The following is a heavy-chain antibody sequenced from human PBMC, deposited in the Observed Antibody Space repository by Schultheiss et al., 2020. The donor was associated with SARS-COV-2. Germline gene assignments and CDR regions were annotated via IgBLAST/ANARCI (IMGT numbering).Heavy chain of an antibody. D-gene: IGHD2-2*01. V-gene: IGHV4-59*01. CDR2: IYYSGST. CDR1: GGSISSYY. CDR3: ARMLGYCSTTSCLTRFDP. Sequence: SETLSLTCAVYGGSISSYYWSWIRQHPGKGLEWIGYIYYSGSTNYNPSLKSRVTISVDTSKNQFSLKLSSVTAADTAVYYCARMLGYCSTTSCLTRFDPWGQGTLVTVSS. J-gene: IGHJ5*02.